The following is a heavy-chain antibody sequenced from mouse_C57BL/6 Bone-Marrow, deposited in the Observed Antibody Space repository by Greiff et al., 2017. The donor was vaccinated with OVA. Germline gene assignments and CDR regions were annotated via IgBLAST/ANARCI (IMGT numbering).Heavy chain of an antibody. Sequence: EVQGVESGGGLVQPGGSLKLSCAASGFTFSDYYMYWVRQTPEKRLEWVAYISNGGGSTYYPDTVKGRFTISRDNAKNTLYLQMSRLKSEDTAMYYCARRDYDSFFAYWGQGTLVTVSA. CDR2: ISNGGGST. V-gene: IGHV5-12*01. CDR1: GFTFSDYY. CDR3: ARRDYDSFFAY. J-gene: IGHJ3*01. D-gene: IGHD2-4*01.